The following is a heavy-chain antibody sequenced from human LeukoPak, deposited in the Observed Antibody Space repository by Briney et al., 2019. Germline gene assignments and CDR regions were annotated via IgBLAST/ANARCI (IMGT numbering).Heavy chain of an antibody. D-gene: IGHD2-15*01. Sequence: GGSLRLSCAASGFTFSSYVMHWVRQAPGKGLEWVAVISYDGSNKYYADSVKGRFTISRDNSKNTLYLQMNSLRAEDTAVYYCAKDPGVVVVAATGLDYWGQRTMVTVSS. CDR2: ISYDGSNK. J-gene: IGHJ4*02. CDR1: GFTFSSYV. V-gene: IGHV3-30*18. CDR3: AKDPGVVVVAATGLDY.